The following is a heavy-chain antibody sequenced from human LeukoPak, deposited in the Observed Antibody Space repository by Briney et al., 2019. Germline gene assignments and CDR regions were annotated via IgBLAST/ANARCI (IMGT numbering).Heavy chain of an antibody. CDR2: TRNKAESYTT. D-gene: IGHD1-26*01. J-gene: IGHJ4*02. CDR3: ARAGATSDY. Sequence: PGGSLRLSCAASGFTFSSYAMSWVRQAPGKGLEWVGRTRNKAESYTTEYAASVKGRFTISRDDSKNSLYLQMNSLKTEDTAVYYCARAGATSDYWGQGTLVTVSS. V-gene: IGHV3-72*01. CDR1: GFTFSSYA.